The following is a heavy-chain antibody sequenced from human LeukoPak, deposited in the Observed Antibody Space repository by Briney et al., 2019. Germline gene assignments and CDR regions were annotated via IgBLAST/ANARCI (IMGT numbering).Heavy chain of an antibody. CDR1: GFTVSSNY. CDR3: ARVKQYCSSTSCYSWGAFDI. D-gene: IGHD2-2*01. J-gene: IGHJ3*02. V-gene: IGHV3-66*01. Sequence: GGSLRLSCAASGFTVSSNYMSWVRQAPGKGLEWVSVIYSGGSTYYADSVKGRFTISRDNSKNTLYLQMNSLRAEDTAVYYCARVKQYCSSTSCYSWGAFDIWGQGTMVTVSS. CDR2: IYSGGST.